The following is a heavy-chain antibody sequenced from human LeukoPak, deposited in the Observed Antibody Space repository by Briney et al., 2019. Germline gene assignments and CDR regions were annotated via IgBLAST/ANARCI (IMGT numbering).Heavy chain of an antibody. D-gene: IGHD4-17*01. J-gene: IGHJ5*02. CDR2: INPSGGST. CDR3: ATAVTPYGCFDP. Sequence: XXVSXKASGXTFTNYYMXXVRQAPGQGXXWMVIINPSGGSTSSAQKFQGRVTMTRDTSTNTVYMELSSLTSEDTAVYYCATAVTPYGCFDPWGQGTLVTVSS. CDR1: GXTFTNYY. V-gene: IGHV1-46*01.